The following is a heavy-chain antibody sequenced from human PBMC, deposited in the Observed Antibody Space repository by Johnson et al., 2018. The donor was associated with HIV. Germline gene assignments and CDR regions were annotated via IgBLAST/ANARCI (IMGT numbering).Heavy chain of an antibody. Sequence: VQLVESGGGVVQPGRSLRLSCAASGFTFDDYAMHGVRQAPGKGLEWVSGISRNSGSIGYADSVKGRVPISRDNAKTSLYQQMNSLRSEDTALYYCAKIGSAAGLKDAFDIWSQGTLVTVSS. CDR2: ISRNSGSI. D-gene: IGHD6-13*01. CDR3: AKIGSAAGLKDAFDI. V-gene: IGHV3-9*01. J-gene: IGHJ3*02. CDR1: GFTFDDYA.